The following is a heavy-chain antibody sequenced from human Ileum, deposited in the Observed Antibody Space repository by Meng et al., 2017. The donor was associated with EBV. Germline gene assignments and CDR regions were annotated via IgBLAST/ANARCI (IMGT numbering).Heavy chain of an antibody. D-gene: IGHD1-7*01. Sequence: QTQPHVSGTALVMPSGSLSLTSTCPVAPISSDFCWSAVRQPPGKGLEWSGDVYHRWVTNYIPSLQSRVDISVDQSKNQFYLSLFSLTAADTAVYYCGRDQGRELINHWGQGTLVTVSS. CDR2: VYHRWVT. V-gene: IGHV4-4*02. CDR1: VAPISSDFC. J-gene: IGHJ4*02. CDR3: GRDQGRELINH.